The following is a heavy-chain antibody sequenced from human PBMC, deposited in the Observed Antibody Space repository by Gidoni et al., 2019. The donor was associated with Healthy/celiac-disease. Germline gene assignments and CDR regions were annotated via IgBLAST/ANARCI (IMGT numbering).Heavy chain of an antibody. CDR3: ARGIQLWTHFDY. CDR2: IIPIFGTA. J-gene: IGHJ4*02. D-gene: IGHD5-18*01. V-gene: IGHV1-69*01. CDR1: GGTFSSYA. Sequence: QVQLVQSGAEVKKPGSSAKVSGKASGGTFSSYAISWVRQAPGQGREWMGGIIPIFGTANYAQKFQGRVTITADESTSTAYMELSSLRSEDTAVYYCARGIQLWTHFDYWGQGTLVTVSS.